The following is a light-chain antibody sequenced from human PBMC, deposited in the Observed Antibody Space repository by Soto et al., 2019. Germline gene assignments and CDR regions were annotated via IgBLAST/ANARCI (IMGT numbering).Light chain of an antibody. CDR2: AAS. Sequence: EIVLAQSPGTLSLSPGQRATLSCRASQSVSRDYVAWYQHKPGQAPRLLLYAASSRPSGIPDRFGGSASGKDFTLTLSILESEDFALYCCQQNGCSPLTFGGGTRVEFK. CDR3: QQNGCSPLT. CDR1: QSVSRDY. J-gene: IGKJ4*01. V-gene: IGKV3-20*01.